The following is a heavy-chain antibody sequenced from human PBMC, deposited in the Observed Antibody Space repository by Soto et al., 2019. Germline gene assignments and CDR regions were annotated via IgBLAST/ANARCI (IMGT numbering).Heavy chain of an antibody. V-gene: IGHV4-59*05. CDR2: IYYSGST. J-gene: IGHJ4*02. CDR1: SGSVSTYY. D-gene: IGHD5-12*01. CDR3: AGQYGGAFDY. Sequence: PSETLSLTCTVSSGSVSTYYWSWIRQPPGKGLEWIGSIYYSGSTYYNPSLKSRVTISVDTSKNQFSLKLSSVTAADTAVYYCAGQYGGAFDYWGQGTLVTVSS.